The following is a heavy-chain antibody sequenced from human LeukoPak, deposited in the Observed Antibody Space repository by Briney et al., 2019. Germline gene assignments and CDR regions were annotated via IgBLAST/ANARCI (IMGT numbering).Heavy chain of an antibody. CDR1: GGSVSSSNYY. D-gene: IGHD4-17*01. J-gene: IGHJ6*03. CDR3: ARMYGDYPYYYYYYMDV. Sequence: SETLSLTCTVSGGSVSSSNYYWGWIRQPPGKGLVWIGCIYYSGSSYYNPSLKSRVTISVDTSKNQFSLKLSSVTAADTAVYYCARMYGDYPYYYYYYMDVWGKGTTVTVSS. V-gene: IGHV4-39*07. CDR2: IYYSGSS.